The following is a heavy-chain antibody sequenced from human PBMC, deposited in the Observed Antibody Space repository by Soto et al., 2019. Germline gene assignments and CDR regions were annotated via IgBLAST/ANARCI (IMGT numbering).Heavy chain of an antibody. D-gene: IGHD2-21*02. CDR2: INHSGST. CDR3: ARLNWNCGRDCYIDS. CDR1: GGSFSGPN. Sequence: SETLCLTYAVYGGSFSGPNWSWIRQPPGKGLEWIGEINHSGSTNYNPSLKSRVTISIDMSKNQYSLKVSSVTAADTAVYYCARLNWNCGRDCYIDSWGPGILVTSPQ. J-gene: IGHJ4*02. V-gene: IGHV4-34*01.